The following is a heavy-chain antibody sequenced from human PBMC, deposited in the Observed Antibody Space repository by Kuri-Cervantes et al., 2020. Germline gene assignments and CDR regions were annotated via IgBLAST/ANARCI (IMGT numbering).Heavy chain of an antibody. V-gene: IGHV4-61*01. J-gene: IGHJ4*02. CDR2: SYSGGST. Sequence: SETLSLTCTVSGGSVSSGSYYWSWIRQPPGKGLEWIGYSYSGGSTNYNSSLQSRLTISVDTSKRQFSLRLSSMTAADTAVYYCARLVKNRNFDPYYFDYWGPGTLVTVSS. D-gene: IGHD6-6*01. CDR3: ARLVKNRNFDPYYFDY. CDR1: GGSVSSGSYY.